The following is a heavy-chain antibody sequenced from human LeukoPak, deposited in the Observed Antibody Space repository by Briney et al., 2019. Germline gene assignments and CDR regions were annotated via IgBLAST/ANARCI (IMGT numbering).Heavy chain of an antibody. V-gene: IGHV4-38-2*01. CDR1: GYSISSGYY. CDR3: ARHGRSTNYFDY. D-gene: IGHD2-15*01. Sequence: SPETLSLTCAVSGYSISSGYYWGWIRQPPGKGLEWIGSIYHSGSTYYNPSLKSRVTISVDTSKNQFSLKLSSVTAADTAVYYCARHGRSTNYFDYWGQGTLVTVSS. J-gene: IGHJ4*02. CDR2: IYHSGST.